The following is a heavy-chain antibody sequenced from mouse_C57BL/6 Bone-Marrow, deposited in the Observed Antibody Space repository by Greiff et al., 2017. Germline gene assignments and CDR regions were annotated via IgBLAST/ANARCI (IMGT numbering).Heavy chain of an antibody. V-gene: IGHV8-8*01. Sequence: QVTLKESGPGILQPSQTLSLTCSFSGFSLSTFGMGVGWIRQPSGKGLEWLAHIWWDDDKYYNPALKSRLTISKDTSKNQVFLKIANVDTADTATYSCARIPLYYYGSRYYAIDYWGQGTAVTVSS. D-gene: IGHD1-1*01. J-gene: IGHJ4*01. CDR3: ARIPLYYYGSRYYAIDY. CDR1: GFSLSTFGMG. CDR2: IWWDDDK.